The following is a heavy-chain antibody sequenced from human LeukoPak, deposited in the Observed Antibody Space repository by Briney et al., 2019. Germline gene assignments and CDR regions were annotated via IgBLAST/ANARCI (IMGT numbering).Heavy chain of an antibody. CDR3: AREVVTAMSYHYYYYYGMDV. J-gene: IGHJ6*02. D-gene: IGHD2-21*02. CDR2: INHSGST. CDR1: GGSFSGYY. V-gene: IGHV4-34*01. Sequence: KPSETLSLTCAVYGGSFSGYYWSWIRQPPGKGLEWIGEINHSGSTNYNPSLKSRVTISVDTSKNQFSLKLSSVTAAGTAVYYCAREVVTAMSYHYYYYYGMDVWGQGTTVTVSS.